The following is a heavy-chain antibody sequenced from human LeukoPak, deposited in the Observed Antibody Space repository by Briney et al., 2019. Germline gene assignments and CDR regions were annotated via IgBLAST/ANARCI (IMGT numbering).Heavy chain of an antibody. Sequence: PSETLSLTCTVSGGSISSSSYYWGWIRQPPGKGLEWIGSIYYSGSTYYNPSLKSRVTISVDTSKNQFSLKLSSVTAADTAVYYCARAGEATDYYYYYMDVWGKGTTVTVSS. V-gene: IGHV4-39*07. J-gene: IGHJ6*03. CDR1: GGSISSSSYY. CDR3: ARAGEATDYYYYYMDV. CDR2: IYYSGST. D-gene: IGHD1-26*01.